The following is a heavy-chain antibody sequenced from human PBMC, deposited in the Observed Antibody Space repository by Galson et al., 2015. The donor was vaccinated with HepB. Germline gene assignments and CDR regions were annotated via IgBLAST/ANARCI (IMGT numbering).Heavy chain of an antibody. Sequence: SLRLSCAASGFTFSSYGMHWVRQAPGKGLEWVAVIWYDGSNKYYADSVKGRFTISRDNSKNTLYLQMNSLRAEDTAVYYCARGFHYDFWSGYSYYYYYGMDVWGQGTTVTVSS. D-gene: IGHD3-3*01. CDR2: IWYDGSNK. J-gene: IGHJ6*02. V-gene: IGHV3-33*01. CDR3: ARGFHYDFWSGYSYYYYYGMDV. CDR1: GFTFSSYG.